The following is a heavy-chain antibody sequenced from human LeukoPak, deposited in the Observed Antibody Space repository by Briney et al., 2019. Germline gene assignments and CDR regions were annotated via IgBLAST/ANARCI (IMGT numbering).Heavy chain of an antibody. Sequence: SVKVSCKASGGTFSSYAISWVRQAPGQGLECMGGIIPIFGTANYAQKFQGRVTITADESTSTAYMELSRLRSDDTAVYYCARDGDSSSWYSTRDDAFDIWGQGTMVTVSS. V-gene: IGHV1-69*13. CDR2: IIPIFGTA. J-gene: IGHJ3*02. CDR1: GGTFSSYA. CDR3: ARDGDSSSWYSTRDDAFDI. D-gene: IGHD6-13*01.